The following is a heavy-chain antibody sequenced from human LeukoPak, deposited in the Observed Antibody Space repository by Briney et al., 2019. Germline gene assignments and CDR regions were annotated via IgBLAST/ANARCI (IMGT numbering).Heavy chain of an antibody. J-gene: IGHJ4*02. V-gene: IGHV4-39*01. CDR1: GGSISSSRYY. Sequence: SETLSLTCTVSGGSISSSRYYWGWIRQPPGKGLEWIGSIYYSGSTYYNPSLKSRVTISVDTSKNQFSLKLSSVTAADTAVYYCASGISFGVVTPFDYWGQGTLVTVSS. CDR2: IYYSGST. CDR3: ASGISFGVVTPFDY. D-gene: IGHD3-3*01.